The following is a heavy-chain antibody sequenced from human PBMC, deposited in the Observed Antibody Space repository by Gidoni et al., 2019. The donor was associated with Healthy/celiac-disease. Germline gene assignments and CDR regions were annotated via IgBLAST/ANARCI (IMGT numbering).Heavy chain of an antibody. CDR3: ARDLREGGATEIFDY. J-gene: IGHJ4*02. CDR1: GGNFSSYA. V-gene: IGHV1-69*04. D-gene: IGHD1-26*01. Sequence: QVQLVQSGAEVKKPGSSVKVSCKASGGNFSSYAISCVRQAPGQVLEWMGRIIPILGIANYAQKFQGRVTITADKSTSTAYMELSSLRSEDTAVYYCARDLREGGATEIFDYWGQGTLVTVSS. CDR2: IIPILGIA.